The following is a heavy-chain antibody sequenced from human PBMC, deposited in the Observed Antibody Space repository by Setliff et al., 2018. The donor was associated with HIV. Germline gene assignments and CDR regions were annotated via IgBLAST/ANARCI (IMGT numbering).Heavy chain of an antibody. Sequence: PSETLSLTCTVSEYSISDGHYWGWIRQSPGKGLEWIGSVYYSGSTYHNPSLKSRITISIDTSKDHFSLHLTSVTAADTAIYYCARVDTMLLFFDLWGQGTLVTVSS. CDR1: EYSISDGHY. V-gene: IGHV4-38-2*02. CDR3: ARVDTMLLFFDL. D-gene: IGHD3-10*02. J-gene: IGHJ4*02. CDR2: VYYSGST.